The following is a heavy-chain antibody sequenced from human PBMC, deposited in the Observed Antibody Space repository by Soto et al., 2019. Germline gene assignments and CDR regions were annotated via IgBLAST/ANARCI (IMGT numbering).Heavy chain of an antibody. Sequence: GGSLRLSCAASGFSFSNYGMHWVRPNTGKGLEWVAVIWSDGSNKYYADSVEGRFTISRDNSKNTVFLQMNSLRVDDTALYYCARADIGDYYPTFAYWGQGTLVTVSS. CDR3: ARADIGDYYPTFAY. V-gene: IGHV3-33*01. CDR1: GFSFSNYG. J-gene: IGHJ4*02. D-gene: IGHD3-22*01. CDR2: IWSDGSNK.